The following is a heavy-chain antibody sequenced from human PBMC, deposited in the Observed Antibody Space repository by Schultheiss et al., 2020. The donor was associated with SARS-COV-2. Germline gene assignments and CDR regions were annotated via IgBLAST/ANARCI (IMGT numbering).Heavy chain of an antibody. J-gene: IGHJ4*02. CDR3: VKAVGSRSAH. CDR1: GFTFSSYW. D-gene: IGHD2-15*01. Sequence: GGSLRLSCAASGFTFSSYWMSWVRQAPGKGLEWVANIKQDGSVEHYVDSVRGRFIIPRDNAKNSLDLQMNSLRVDDTAVYYCVKAVGSRSAHWGQGTLVTVSS. CDR2: IKQDGSVE. V-gene: IGHV3-7*03.